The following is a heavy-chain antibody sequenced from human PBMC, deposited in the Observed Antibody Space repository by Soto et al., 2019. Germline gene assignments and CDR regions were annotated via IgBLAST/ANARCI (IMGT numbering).Heavy chain of an antibody. CDR1: GFTFRSYG. V-gene: IGHV3-23*01. D-gene: IGHD3-3*02. J-gene: IGHJ4*02. CDR2: ISDNGGRT. CDR3: AKRELDDK. Sequence: EVQLLESGGRFVQPGGSLILSCAASGFTFRSYGMSWVRQAPGKGLEWISAISDNGGRTDYADSVKGRFTISRDNSKNTLFLQRNTRTAEDTAVYYCAKRELDDKWGQGTLVTVS.